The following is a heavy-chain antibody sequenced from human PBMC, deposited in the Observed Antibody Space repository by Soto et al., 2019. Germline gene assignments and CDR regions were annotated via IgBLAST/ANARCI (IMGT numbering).Heavy chain of an antibody. V-gene: IGHV3-15*07. Sequence: EVQLVESGGGLVRPGGSLRLSWVASGLTFSNAGMHWVRQAPGKGLEWVGLIKNRGDGGTTDYAAPATGRFTISRDDSRSIVYLQMNSLTVADTAVYYCTPDKGVPTPHSSSRHSVGSEFWGQGTLVTVSS. CDR3: TPDKGVPTPHSSSRHSVGSEF. D-gene: IGHD6-13*01. J-gene: IGHJ4*02. CDR1: GLTFSNAG. CDR2: IKNRGDGGTT.